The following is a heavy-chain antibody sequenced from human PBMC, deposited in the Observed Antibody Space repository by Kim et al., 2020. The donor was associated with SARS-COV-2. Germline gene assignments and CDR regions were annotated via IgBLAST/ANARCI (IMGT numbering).Heavy chain of an antibody. J-gene: IGHJ4*02. V-gene: IGHV3-23*01. Sequence: GGSLRLSCVGSGFTFSNYAISWVRQAPGKGLEWVSGISGGGGGLYYADSVKGRFSFSRDNSKNTVHLQMNSLRADDTAIYYCAKGTRDDILTAYHALVQWGQGTLVTVSP. CDR2: ISGGGGGL. D-gene: IGHD3-9*01. CDR3: AKGTRDDILTAYHALVQ. CDR1: GFTFSNYA.